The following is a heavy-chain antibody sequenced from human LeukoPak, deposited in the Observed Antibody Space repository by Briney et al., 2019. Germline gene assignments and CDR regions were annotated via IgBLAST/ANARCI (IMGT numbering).Heavy chain of an antibody. V-gene: IGHV1-69*05. J-gene: IGHJ3*02. Sequence: ASVKVSCKASGGTFSSYAISWVRQAPGQGLEWMGGIIPIFGTANYAQRFQGSVTITTDESTSTAYMELSSLRSEDTAVYYCARDSAVPAARDAFDIWGQGTMVTVSS. CDR1: GGTFSSYA. CDR2: IIPIFGTA. D-gene: IGHD2-2*01. CDR3: ARDSAVPAARDAFDI.